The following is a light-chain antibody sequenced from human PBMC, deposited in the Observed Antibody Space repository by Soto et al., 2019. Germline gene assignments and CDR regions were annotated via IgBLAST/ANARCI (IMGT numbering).Light chain of an antibody. V-gene: IGKV1-5*01. CDR2: DAS. CDR3: KQFNSYPIT. Sequence: DIQVTQSPSTLSASVGDRVTITCRASQSISSWLAWYQQKPGKAPKLLIYDASNLETGVQSRFSGSGSGTEFTLTIKSLQPDDFATYYCKQFNSYPITFGQGTRLEIK. CDR1: QSISSW. J-gene: IGKJ5*01.